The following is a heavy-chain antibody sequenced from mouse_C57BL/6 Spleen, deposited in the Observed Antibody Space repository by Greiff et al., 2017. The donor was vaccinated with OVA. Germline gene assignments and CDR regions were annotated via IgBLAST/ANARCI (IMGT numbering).Heavy chain of an antibody. CDR2: ISSGGSYT. Sequence: DVKLVESGGDLVKPGGSLKLSCAASGFTFSSYGMSWVRQTPDKRLEWVATISSGGSYTYYPDSVKGRFTISRDNAKNTLYLQMSSLKSEDTAMYYCARQIYDYGAMDYWGQGTSVTVSS. CDR3: ARQIYDYGAMDY. J-gene: IGHJ4*01. D-gene: IGHD2-3*01. V-gene: IGHV5-6*02. CDR1: GFTFSSYG.